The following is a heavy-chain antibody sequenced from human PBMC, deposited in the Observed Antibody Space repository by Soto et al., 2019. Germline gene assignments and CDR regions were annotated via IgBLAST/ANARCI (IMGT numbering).Heavy chain of an antibody. CDR2: INDRGSI. CDR3: ARESHDMLTGPPWVWYFDL. Sequence: QVQLQQWGAGPLRPLETLSLTCGVYGGSFSGYYWAWIRQSPGKGLEWIGEINDRGSINYNPSLKSRVSISVDTSKNHSALNLRSVTAADTAVYYGARESHDMLTGPPWVWYFDLWGRGTLVTVSS. V-gene: IGHV4-34*01. D-gene: IGHD3-9*01. CDR1: GGSFSGYY. J-gene: IGHJ2*01.